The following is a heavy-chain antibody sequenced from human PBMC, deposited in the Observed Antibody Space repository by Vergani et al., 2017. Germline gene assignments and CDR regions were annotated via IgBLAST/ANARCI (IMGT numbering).Heavy chain of an antibody. Sequence: QVQLVQSGAEVKKPGSSVKVSCKASGGTFSSYAISWVRQAPGQGLEWMGGIIPIFGTANYAQKFQGRVTITADESTSTAYMELSSLRSEDTAVYYCARGRYYYGSGSYCGRNGMDVWGQGTTVTVSS. D-gene: IGHD3-10*01. V-gene: IGHV1-69*12. CDR1: GGTFSSYA. CDR2: IIPIFGTA. J-gene: IGHJ6*02. CDR3: ARGRYYYGSGSYCGRNGMDV.